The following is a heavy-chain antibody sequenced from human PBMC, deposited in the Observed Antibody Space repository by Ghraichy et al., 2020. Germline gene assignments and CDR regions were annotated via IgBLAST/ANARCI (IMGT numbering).Heavy chain of an antibody. CDR3: AKDMDSSGYWHFDF. CDR2: ISWNSGII. V-gene: IGHV3-9*01. CDR1: GFTFDDYA. D-gene: IGHD3-22*01. J-gene: IGHJ2*01. Sequence: GGSLRLSCAASGFTFDDYAMHWVRQAPGKGLEWVSRISWNSGIIGYADSVKGRFTISRDNAKNSLYLQMKSLRAEDTALYYWAKDMDSSGYWHFDFWGRGTLVTVSS.